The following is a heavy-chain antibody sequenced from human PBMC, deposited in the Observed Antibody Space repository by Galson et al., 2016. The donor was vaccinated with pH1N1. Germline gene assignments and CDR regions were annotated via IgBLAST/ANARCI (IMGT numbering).Heavy chain of an antibody. V-gene: IGHV1-18*01. CDR2: ISGYNGNT. D-gene: IGHD3-10*01. Sequence: CKASGYMFTSYGITWVRQAPGQGLEWMGLISGYNGNTNYAQKFRGRLTMTTDTSTTTAYMELRSLRSDDPAFYYCARLSGSRWLDPWGQGTLVTVSS. CDR3: ARLSGSRWLDP. CDR1: GYMFTSYG. J-gene: IGHJ5*02.